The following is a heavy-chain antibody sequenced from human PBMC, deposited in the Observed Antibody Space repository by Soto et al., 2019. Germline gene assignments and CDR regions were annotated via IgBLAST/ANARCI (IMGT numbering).Heavy chain of an antibody. CDR2: INPNGGGR. CDR3: ARGSVGPTTDFDY. Sequence: QVQLVQSGAEVKQPGASVKVSCKASGYTFTGFHIHWVRQAPGQGLEWMGWINPNGGGRNYAQKFQGWVTMTRDTSISTAYMELSRLKSDDTAVYYCARGSVGPTTDFDYWGQGTLVNVCS. D-gene: IGHD1-26*01. CDR1: GYTFTGFH. V-gene: IGHV1-2*04. J-gene: IGHJ4*02.